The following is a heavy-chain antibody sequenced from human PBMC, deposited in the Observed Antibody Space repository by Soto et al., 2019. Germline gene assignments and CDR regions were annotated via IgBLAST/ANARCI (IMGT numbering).Heavy chain of an antibody. CDR2: IYYTGTT. Sequence: TSETLSLTCTVSGGSITRGGYYWSWIRQHPGKGLEWIGYIYYTGTTYYSPSLKSRLTMSVDTSRNQFSLKLDSMTAVDTAVYYCATKPRLEAAEFDYWGQGTLVTVSS. V-gene: IGHV4-31*03. CDR3: ATKPRLEAAEFDY. D-gene: IGHD6-13*01. CDR1: GGSITRGGYY. J-gene: IGHJ4*02.